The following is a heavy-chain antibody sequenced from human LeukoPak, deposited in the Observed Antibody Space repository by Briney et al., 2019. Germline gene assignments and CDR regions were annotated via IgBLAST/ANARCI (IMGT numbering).Heavy chain of an antibody. CDR3: ARAWSYYDILTGHSSYYYYGMDV. J-gene: IGHJ6*02. CDR1: GFTFSSYW. Sequence: GGSLRLSCAASGFTFSSYWMHWVRQAPGKGLVWISRIISDGSNTIYADSVKGRFTISRDNAKNTLYLQMNSLRAEDTAVYYCARAWSYYDILTGHSSYYYYGMDVWGQGTTVTASS. CDR2: IISDGSNT. V-gene: IGHV3-74*01. D-gene: IGHD3-9*01.